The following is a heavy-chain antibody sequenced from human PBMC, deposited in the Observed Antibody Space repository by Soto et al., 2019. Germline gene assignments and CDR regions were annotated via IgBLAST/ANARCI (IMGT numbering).Heavy chain of an antibody. CDR1: GFKFDDND. J-gene: IGHJ2*01. D-gene: IGHD2-8*01. CDR3: VKSPWSRRGDLDL. V-gene: IGHV3-9*01. CDR2: ISWNSGTI. Sequence: EVELVESGGGLEQSGRSLTLSCAGSGFKFDDNDMYWVRQAPGKGLEWVAGISWNSGTIGYADSVKGRFTISRDNAKNSLFLEMSPLRREDTAIYYCVKSPWSRRGDLDLWGRGTLVTVSS.